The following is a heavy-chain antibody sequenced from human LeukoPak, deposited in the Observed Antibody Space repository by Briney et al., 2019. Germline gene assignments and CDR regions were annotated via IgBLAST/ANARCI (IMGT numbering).Heavy chain of an antibody. CDR1: GFTFSRYW. J-gene: IGHJ4*02. CDR2: IKQDGSEK. Sequence: GGSLRLSCAASGFTFSRYWMSWVRQAPGKGLEWVANIKQDGSEKYYVDSVKGRFTISRDNAKHSLYLQMNSLRAEDTAVYYCARILTGYAAFDYWGQGTLVTVSS. D-gene: IGHD3-9*01. CDR3: ARILTGYAAFDY. V-gene: IGHV3-7*01.